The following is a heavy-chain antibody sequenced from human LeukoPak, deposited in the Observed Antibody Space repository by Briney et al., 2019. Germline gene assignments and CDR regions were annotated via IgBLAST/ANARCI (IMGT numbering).Heavy chain of an antibody. D-gene: IGHD2-15*01. CDR2: IYYSGST. CDR1: SGSISNYY. V-gene: IGHV4-59*08. CDR3: ARHGHCSGGSCYFDY. Sequence: KPPETLSLTCSVSSGSISNYYWNWIRQPPGKGLEWIGNIYYSGSTNYNPSLKSRVTISVDTSKNQFSLKLSSVTAADTAIYYCARHGHCSGGSCYFDYWGQGTLVTVSS. J-gene: IGHJ4*02.